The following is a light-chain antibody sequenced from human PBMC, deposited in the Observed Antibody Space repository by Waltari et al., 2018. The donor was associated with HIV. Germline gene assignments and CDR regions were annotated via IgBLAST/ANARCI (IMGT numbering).Light chain of an antibody. V-gene: IGKV1-9*01. CDR3: QHLDTYPRT. CDR1: QGISNY. Sequence: DIQLTQSPSFLSASVGDTVTITCRASQGISNYLAWYQQKPGNAPKLLIFAASTLQTGVPSRFSGSGFGTEFTLTISSLHPEDFATYSCQHLDTYPRTFGQGTKVEIK. J-gene: IGKJ1*01. CDR2: AAS.